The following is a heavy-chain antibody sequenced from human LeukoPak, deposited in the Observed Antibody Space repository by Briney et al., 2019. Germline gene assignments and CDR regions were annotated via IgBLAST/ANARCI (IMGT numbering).Heavy chain of an antibody. J-gene: IGHJ4*02. V-gene: IGHV3-48*01. CDR2: ISSSSSTI. CDR3: ARDLAGYYFDY. CDR1: GFAFSSYS. D-gene: IGHD6-13*01. Sequence: GGSLRLSCAASGFAFSSYSMNWVRQVPGKGLEWVSYISSSSSTIYYADSVKGRFTISRDNAKNSLYLQMNSLRAEDTAVYYCARDLAGYYFDYWGQGTLVTVSS.